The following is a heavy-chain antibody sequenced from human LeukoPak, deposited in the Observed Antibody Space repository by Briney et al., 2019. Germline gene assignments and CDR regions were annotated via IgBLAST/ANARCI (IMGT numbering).Heavy chain of an antibody. CDR1: GLTFSSYW. CDR3: ARGSYYFDY. Sequence: GGSLTLSCAPSGLTFSSYWMNWVRQAPGKGRDWVANIKLDGSEKHYVDSVKGRFTISRDNAKNSLYLQMNSLRAEDTAVYYCARGSYYFDYWGQGTLVTVSS. CDR2: IKLDGSEK. J-gene: IGHJ4*02. D-gene: IGHD1-26*01. V-gene: IGHV3-7*01.